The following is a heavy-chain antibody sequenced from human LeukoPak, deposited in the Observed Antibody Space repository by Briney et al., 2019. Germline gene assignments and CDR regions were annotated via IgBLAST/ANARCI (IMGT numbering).Heavy chain of an antibody. CDR1: EFTFSSYW. V-gene: IGHV3-74*01. J-gene: IGHJ4*02. D-gene: IGHD3-22*01. Sequence: GESLRLSCAASEFTFSSYWMHWVRQAPGKGLVWVSRINSDGSSTSYADSVKGRFTISRGNAKNTLYLQMNSLRAEDTAVYYCARDDHYDSSGYYYGPFDYWGQGTLVTVSS. CDR2: INSDGSST. CDR3: ARDDHYDSSGYYYGPFDY.